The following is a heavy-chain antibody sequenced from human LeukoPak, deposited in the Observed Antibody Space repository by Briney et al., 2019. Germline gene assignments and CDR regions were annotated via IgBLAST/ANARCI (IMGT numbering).Heavy chain of an antibody. CDR2: ITTSSSYI. Sequence: PGGSLRLSCAASGFTVSRNYMNWVRQAPGKGLEWVSSITTSSSYIYYADSVKGRFTISRDNARNSLYLHMNSLRAEDTAVYYCARDLGGYSYGSHFDYWGQGTLVTVSS. D-gene: IGHD5-18*01. J-gene: IGHJ4*02. CDR3: ARDLGGYSYGSHFDY. CDR1: GFTVSRNY. V-gene: IGHV3-21*01.